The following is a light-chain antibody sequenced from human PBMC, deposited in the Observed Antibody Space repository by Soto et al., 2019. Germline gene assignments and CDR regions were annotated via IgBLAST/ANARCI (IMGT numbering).Light chain of an antibody. J-gene: IGLJ3*02. CDR2: DVS. V-gene: IGLV2-14*01. CDR3: SSYTSSWV. CDR1: SSDVGGYNY. Sequence: QSALTQPASVSGSPGQSITISCTGTSSDVGGYNYVSWYQQHPGKAPKLMIYDVSNRPSGVSNRFSGSKSGNTASLTISGLQAEYEADYYCSSYTSSWVFGGGTKLTFL.